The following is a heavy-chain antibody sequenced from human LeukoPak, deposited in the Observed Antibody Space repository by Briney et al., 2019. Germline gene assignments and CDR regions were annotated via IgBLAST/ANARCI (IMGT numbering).Heavy chain of an antibody. Sequence: PGRALRLSCAASGFTFSSYVMHWVRQAPGKGLEWVAVIWYDGSHKYYADSVKGRFTISGDNSKNTLYLQMNSLRAEDTAVYYCARDSTVAGTGFYWGQGTLVTVSS. CDR1: GFTFSSYV. CDR2: IWYDGSHK. D-gene: IGHD6-19*01. CDR3: ARDSTVAGTGFY. V-gene: IGHV3-33*01. J-gene: IGHJ4*02.